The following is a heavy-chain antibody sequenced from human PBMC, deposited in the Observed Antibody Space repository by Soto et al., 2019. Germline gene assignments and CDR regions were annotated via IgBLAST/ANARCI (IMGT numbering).Heavy chain of an antibody. CDR3: ARQISSGYYYTNLDY. CDR1: GGSISSSSYY. Sequence: QLQLQESGPGLVKPSETLSLTCTVSGGSISSSSYYWGWIRQPPGKGLEWIGSIYYSGSTYYNPSLKSRVTISVDTSKNQFSLKLSSVTAADTAVYYSARQISSGYYYTNLDYWGQGTLVTVSS. D-gene: IGHD3-22*01. V-gene: IGHV4-39*01. CDR2: IYYSGST. J-gene: IGHJ4*02.